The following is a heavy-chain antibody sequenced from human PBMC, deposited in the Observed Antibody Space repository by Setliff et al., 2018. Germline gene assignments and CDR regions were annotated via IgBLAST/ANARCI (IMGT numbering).Heavy chain of an antibody. CDR1: AYTFINSV. CDR3: SRLVRYCTTTTCQMVSGAEV. D-gene: IGHD2-8*01. CDR2: IGAYTGNT. Sequence: GASVKVSCKASAYTFINSVISWVRQAPGQGLEWMGWIGAYTGNTNYAQKLQGRVTMTTDSSTSTAYMELRSLRSDDTAVYYCSRLVRYCTTTTCQMVSGAEVWGQGALVTVS. J-gene: IGHJ4*02. V-gene: IGHV1-18*01.